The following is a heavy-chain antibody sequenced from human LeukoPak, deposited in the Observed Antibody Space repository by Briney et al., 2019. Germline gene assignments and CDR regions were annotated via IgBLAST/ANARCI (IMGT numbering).Heavy chain of an antibody. V-gene: IGHV3-7*05. CDR2: IKQDGSEK. J-gene: IGHJ6*02. CDR1: GFTFSGYS. D-gene: IGHD3-10*01. CDR3: ARITDYYGMDV. Sequence: TGGSLRLSCAASGFTFSGYSVSWVCQAPGKGLEWVANIKQDGSEKYYVDSVKGRFTISRDNAKNSLYLQMNSLRAEDTAVYYCARITDYYGMDVWGQGTTVTVSS.